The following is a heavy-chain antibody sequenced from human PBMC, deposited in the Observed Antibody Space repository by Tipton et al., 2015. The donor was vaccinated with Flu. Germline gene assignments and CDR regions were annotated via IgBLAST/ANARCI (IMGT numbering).Heavy chain of an antibody. V-gene: IGHV4-59*08. CDR2: IYHSGGT. Sequence: TLSLTCTVSGGSISSDYWSWIRQPPGKGLEWIGYIYHSGGTNYNPSLKSRVTISVDTSKNQFSLRLSSVTASDTALYYCASGYKSGWFLYWGQGTLVTVSS. CDR3: ASGYKSGWFLY. D-gene: IGHD3-3*01. J-gene: IGHJ4*02. CDR1: GGSISSDY.